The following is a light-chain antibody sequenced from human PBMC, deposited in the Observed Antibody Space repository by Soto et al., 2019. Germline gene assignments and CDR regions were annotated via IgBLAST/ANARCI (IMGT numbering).Light chain of an antibody. J-gene: IGLJ2*01. V-gene: IGLV3-21*02. CDR1: NIGSKS. Sequence: SYELTQPPSVSVAPGQTSRITCGGNNIGSKSVHWYQQKPGQAPVLVVYDSSDRPSGIPERFSGSNSGNTATLIISGVEAGDEADYYCQVWDISTDQRIFGGGTKVTVL. CDR3: QVWDISTDQRI. CDR2: DSS.